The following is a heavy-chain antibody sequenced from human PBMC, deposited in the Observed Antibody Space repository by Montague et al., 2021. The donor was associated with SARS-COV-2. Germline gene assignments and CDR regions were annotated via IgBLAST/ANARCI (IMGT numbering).Heavy chain of an antibody. V-gene: IGHV4-59*01. D-gene: IGHD2-15*01. CDR1: GDSFTYFY. CDR2: ISSTGST. CDR3: ARKVVLADSFDF. J-gene: IGHJ4*01. Sequence: SETLSLTCSVSGDSFTYFYWSWIRQSPGKGLEWIGYISSTGSTNYNPSFKSRFTISVDTSENQFSLKVTSVTAADTAVYYCARKVVLADSFDFWGHGTLVTVSS.